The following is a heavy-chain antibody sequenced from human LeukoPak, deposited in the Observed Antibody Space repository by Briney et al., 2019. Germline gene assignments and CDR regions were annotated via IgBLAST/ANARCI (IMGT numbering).Heavy chain of an antibody. V-gene: IGHV4-59*01. CDR2: IYYSGST. D-gene: IGHD5-18*01. CDR1: GGAISSYY. Sequence: PSDTLSLTCTVSGGAISSYYWSWIRQPPGKGLEWIGHIYYSGSTNYNPSLKSRVTISVDTSKNQFSLKLSSVTAADTAVYYCARALRGYSYGFDYWGQGTLVTVSS. J-gene: IGHJ4*02. CDR3: ARALRGYSYGFDY.